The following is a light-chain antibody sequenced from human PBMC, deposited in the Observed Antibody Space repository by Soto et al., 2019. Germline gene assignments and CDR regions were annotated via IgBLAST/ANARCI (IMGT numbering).Light chain of an antibody. V-gene: IGLV2-14*01. CDR1: SGDVGGYDY. CDR3: NSYTSSGTHV. CDR2: EVS. Sequence: QSALTQPASVSGSPGQSITISCTGTSGDVGGYDYVSWYQQSPGKAPKLIIYEVSKRPSGVTNRFSGSKSDNTASLTISGLQAEDEADYYCNSYTSSGTHVFGTGPKLTVL. J-gene: IGLJ1*01.